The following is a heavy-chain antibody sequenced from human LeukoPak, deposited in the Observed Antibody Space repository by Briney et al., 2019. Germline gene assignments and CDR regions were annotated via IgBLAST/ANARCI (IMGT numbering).Heavy chain of an antibody. V-gene: IGHV3-7*04. D-gene: IGHD3-16*01. Sequence: GGSLRLSCAASKFTFSSYWMSWVRQAPGKGLEWVAYMNQLGNEKNYVDSVKGRFTISRDNAKNSLYLQMNSLRAEDTAVYYCARGTYYYEFWGQGTLVTVCS. CDR1: KFTFSSYW. J-gene: IGHJ4*02. CDR2: MNQLGNEK. CDR3: ARGTYYYEF.